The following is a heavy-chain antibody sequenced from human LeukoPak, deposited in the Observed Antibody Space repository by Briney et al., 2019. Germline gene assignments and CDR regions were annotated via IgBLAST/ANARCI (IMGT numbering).Heavy chain of an antibody. CDR2: IHGDDDE. Sequence: ESGPPLVKPTQTLTLTCTFSGFSLTTTEVGVGWIRQPPGKALEWLALIHGDDDERYSPSLKNRITITKDTSKSQVVLTMTNMDPADTATYFCAQSLSIVAVISDESCFDSWGQGLPVTVSS. CDR3: AQSLSIVAVISDESCFDS. CDR1: GFSLTTTEVG. J-gene: IGHJ4*02. V-gene: IGHV2-5*02. D-gene: IGHD3-16*02.